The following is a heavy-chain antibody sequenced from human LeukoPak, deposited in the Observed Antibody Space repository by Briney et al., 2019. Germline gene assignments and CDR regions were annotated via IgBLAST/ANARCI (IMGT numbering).Heavy chain of an antibody. V-gene: IGHV4-34*01. CDR2: INHSGST. D-gene: IGHD3-22*01. CDR1: GGSFSGYY. Sequence: SETLSLTCAVYGGSFSGYYWGWIRQPPGKGLEWIGEINHSGSTNYNPSLKSRVTISVDTSKNQFSLKLSSVTAADTAVYYCARGRRVTTSPFDYWGQGTLVTVSS. J-gene: IGHJ4*02. CDR3: ARGRRVTTSPFDY.